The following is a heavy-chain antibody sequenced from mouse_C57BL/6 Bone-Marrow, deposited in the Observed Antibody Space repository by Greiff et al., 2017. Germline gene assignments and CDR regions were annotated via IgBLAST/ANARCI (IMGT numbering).Heavy chain of an antibody. Sequence: VQRVESGPGLVAPSQSLSITCTVSGFSLTSYGVDWVRQSPGKGLEWLGVIWGVGSTNYNSALKSRLSISKDNSKSQVFLKMNSLQTDDTAMYYCASATDGYRFAYWGQGTLVTASA. J-gene: IGHJ3*01. CDR2: IWGVGST. V-gene: IGHV2-6*01. CDR3: ASATDGYRFAY. CDR1: GFSLTSYG. D-gene: IGHD2-3*01.